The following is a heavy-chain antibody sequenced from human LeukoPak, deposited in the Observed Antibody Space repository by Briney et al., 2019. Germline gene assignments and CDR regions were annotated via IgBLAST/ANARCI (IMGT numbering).Heavy chain of an antibody. CDR1: GYSVTSGYY. J-gene: IGHJ4*02. CDR2: IYHSGST. CDR3: ARHLYDSSGYYWLDY. V-gene: IGHV4-38-2*01. D-gene: IGHD3-22*01. Sequence: SETLSLTCAVSGYSVTSGYYWGWIRQPPGKGLEWIGSIYHSGSTYYNPSLKSRVTISIDTSKNQFFLKLNSVTAADTAVYYCARHLYDSSGYYWLDYWGQGTLVTVSS.